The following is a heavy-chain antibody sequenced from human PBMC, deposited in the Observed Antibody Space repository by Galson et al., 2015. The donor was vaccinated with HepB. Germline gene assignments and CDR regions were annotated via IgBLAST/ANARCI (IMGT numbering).Heavy chain of an antibody. Sequence: SLRLSCAASGFTFSSYWMHWVRQAPGKGLVWVSRINSDGSSTSYADSVKGRFTISRDNAKNTLYLEMNSLRAEDTAVYYCARLIVGIAEDYFDYWGQGTLVTVSS. D-gene: IGHD2-21*01. V-gene: IGHV3-74*01. J-gene: IGHJ4*02. CDR2: INSDGSST. CDR3: ARLIVGIAEDYFDY. CDR1: GFTFSSYW.